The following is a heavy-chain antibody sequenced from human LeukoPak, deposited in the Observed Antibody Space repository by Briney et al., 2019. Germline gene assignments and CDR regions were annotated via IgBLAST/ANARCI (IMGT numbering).Heavy chain of an antibody. V-gene: IGHV4-59*08. D-gene: IGHD6-19*01. Sequence: SETLFLTCTVSGGSISSSYWSWIRQPPGKGLEWIGYIYYTGSTNYNSSLKSRVTISVDTSKNQFSLKLSSVTAADTAVYYCARLKGYSSGWYPSYYFDYWGQGTLVTVSS. CDR3: ARLKGYSSGWYPSYYFDY. CDR1: GGSISSSY. CDR2: IYYTGST. J-gene: IGHJ4*02.